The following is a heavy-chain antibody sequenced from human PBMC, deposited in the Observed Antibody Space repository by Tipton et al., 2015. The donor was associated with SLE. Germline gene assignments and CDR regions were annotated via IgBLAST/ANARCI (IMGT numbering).Heavy chain of an antibody. D-gene: IGHD3-16*02. CDR1: GGSFSGYY. CDR3: SRSNYDYIWGSYRASAAADAFDI. J-gene: IGHJ3*02. CDR2: INHSGST. V-gene: IGHV4-34*01. Sequence: TLSLTCAVYGGSFSGYYWSWICQPPGKGLAWIGEINHSGSTNYNPSLKSRVTISVDTSKNQFSLKLSSVTAADTAVYYCSRSNYDYIWGSYRASAAADAFDIWGQGTMVTVSS.